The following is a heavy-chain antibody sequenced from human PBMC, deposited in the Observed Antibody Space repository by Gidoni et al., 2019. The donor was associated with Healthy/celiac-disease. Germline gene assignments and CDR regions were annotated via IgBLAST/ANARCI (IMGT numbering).Heavy chain of an antibody. D-gene: IGHD3-22*01. Sequence: QVQLQESGPGLVMPSGTLSLTCAVSGGSISSSNWWSWVRQPPGKGLEWIGEIYHSGSTNYNPSLKSRVTISVDKSKNQFSLKLSSVTAADTAVYYCVIVPDSSGYYYERYYYGMDVWGQGTTVTVSS. J-gene: IGHJ6*02. CDR2: IYHSGST. CDR1: GGSISSSNW. V-gene: IGHV4-4*02. CDR3: VIVPDSSGYYYERYYYGMDV.